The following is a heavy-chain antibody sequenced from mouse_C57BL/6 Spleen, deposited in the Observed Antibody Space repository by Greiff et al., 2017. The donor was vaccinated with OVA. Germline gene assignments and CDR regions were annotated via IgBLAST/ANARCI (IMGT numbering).Heavy chain of an antibody. CDR1: GYAFSSYW. Sequence: VQRVESGAELVKPGASVKISCKASGYAFSSYWMNWVKQRPGKGLEWIGQIYPGDGDTNYNGKFKGKATLTADKSSSTAYMQLSSLTSEDSAVYFCAGGDPYAMDYWGQGTSVTVSS. J-gene: IGHJ4*01. CDR3: AGGDPYAMDY. CDR2: IYPGDGDT. V-gene: IGHV1-80*01.